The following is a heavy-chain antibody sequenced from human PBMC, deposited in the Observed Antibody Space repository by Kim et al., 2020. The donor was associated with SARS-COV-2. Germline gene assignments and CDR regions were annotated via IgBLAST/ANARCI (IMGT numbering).Heavy chain of an antibody. D-gene: IGHD3-10*01. CDR3: ARDPIWFGETYYYYYGMDV. J-gene: IGHJ6*02. CDR1: GDSVSSNSAA. CDR2: TYYRSKWYN. V-gene: IGHV6-1*01. Sequence: SQTLSLTCVISGDSVSSNSAAWHWIRQSPSRGLEWLGRTYYRSKWYNDYAVSVKSRITINPDTSRNQFSLQLISMTPEDTAVYYCARDPIWFGETYYYYYGMDVWGQGTTVTVSS.